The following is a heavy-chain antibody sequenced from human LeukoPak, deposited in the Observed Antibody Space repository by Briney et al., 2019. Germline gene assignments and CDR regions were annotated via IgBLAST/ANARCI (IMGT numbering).Heavy chain of an antibody. CDR3: AKSSYYDASGYYRGYYFDY. Sequence: PGGSLRLSCAASGFSFTDYAMNWVRQAPGKGLEWVSSISSSGGTTNYADSVKGRFTISRDKTKNTLYLQMNSLRAEDTAVYYCAKSSYYDASGYYRGYYFDYRGQGTLVTVSS. J-gene: IGHJ4*02. V-gene: IGHV3-23*01. CDR2: ISSSGGTT. CDR1: GFSFTDYA. D-gene: IGHD3-22*01.